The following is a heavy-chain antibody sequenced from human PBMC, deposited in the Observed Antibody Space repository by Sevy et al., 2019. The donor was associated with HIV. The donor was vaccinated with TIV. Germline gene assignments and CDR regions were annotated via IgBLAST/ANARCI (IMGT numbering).Heavy chain of an antibody. CDR3: ARALPISFGGVIRWFDP. CDR2: IYYSGST. D-gene: IGHD3-16*01. J-gene: IGHJ5*02. V-gene: IGHV4-59*01. Sequence: SETLSLTCTVSGGSISSYYWSWIRQPPGKGQEWIGYIYYSGSTNYNPSLKSRVTISVNTSKNQSSLRLSAVTAADTAVYYCARALPISFGGVIRWFDPWGQGTLVTVSS. CDR1: GGSISSYY.